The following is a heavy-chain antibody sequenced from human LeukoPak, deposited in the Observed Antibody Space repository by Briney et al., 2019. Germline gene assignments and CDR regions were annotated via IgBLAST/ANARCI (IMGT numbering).Heavy chain of an antibody. Sequence: SSETLSLTCTVSGGSISSSSYYWGWIRQPPGKGLEWIGSIYYSGSTYYKPSLKSRVTISVDTSKNQFSLKLSSVTAADTAVYYCARTYYYGSVSWVDAFDIWGQGTMVTVSS. CDR1: GGSISSSSYY. V-gene: IGHV4-39*01. CDR2: IYYSGST. J-gene: IGHJ3*02. D-gene: IGHD3-10*01. CDR3: ARTYYYGSVSWVDAFDI.